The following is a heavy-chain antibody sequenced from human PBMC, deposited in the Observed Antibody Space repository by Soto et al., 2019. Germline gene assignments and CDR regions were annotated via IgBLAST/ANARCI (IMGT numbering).Heavy chain of an antibody. Sequence: ASVKVSCKASGGTFSSYAISWVRQAPGQGLEWMGGIIPIFGTANYAQKFQGRVTITADESTSTAYMELSSLRSEDTAVYYCARDKADTAMVQDMDVWGQGTTVTVSS. V-gene: IGHV1-69*13. D-gene: IGHD5-18*01. CDR1: GGTFSSYA. CDR3: ARDKADTAMVQDMDV. CDR2: IIPIFGTA. J-gene: IGHJ6*02.